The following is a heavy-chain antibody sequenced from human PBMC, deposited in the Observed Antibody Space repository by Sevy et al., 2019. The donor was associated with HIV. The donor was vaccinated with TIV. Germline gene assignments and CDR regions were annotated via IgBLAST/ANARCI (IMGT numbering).Heavy chain of an antibody. V-gene: IGHV1-8*01. CDR1: GYTFTSYD. CDR3: ARVRSVRGDILTGYYIEDYYYYGMDV. CDR2: MNPNSGNT. Sequence: ASVKVSCKASGYTFTSYDINWVRQATGQGLEWMGWMNPNSGNTGYAQKFQGSVTMTRNTSISTAYMELSSLRSEDTAVYYCARVRSVRGDILTGYYIEDYYYYGMDVWGQGTTVTVSS. D-gene: IGHD3-9*01. J-gene: IGHJ6*02.